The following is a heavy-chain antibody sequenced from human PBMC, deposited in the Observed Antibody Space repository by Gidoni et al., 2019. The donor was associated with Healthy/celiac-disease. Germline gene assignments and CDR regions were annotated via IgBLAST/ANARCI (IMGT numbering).Heavy chain of an antibody. CDR1: GYTYTRYA. CDR3: ARDQHRVLEWLLESWFDP. J-gene: IGHJ5*02. D-gene: IGHD3-3*01. CDR2: INAGNGNT. V-gene: IGHV1-3*01. Sequence: QLVQSGAEVTKPGASVKVSCKASGYTYTRYAMHWVRQAPGHRLEWMGWINAGNGNTKYSQKFQGRVTITRDTSASTAYMELSSLRYEDTAVYYCARDQHRVLEWLLESWFDPWGQGTLVTVSS.